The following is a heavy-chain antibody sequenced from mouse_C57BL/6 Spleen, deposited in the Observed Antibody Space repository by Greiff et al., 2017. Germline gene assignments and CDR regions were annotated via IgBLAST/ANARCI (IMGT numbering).Heavy chain of an antibody. V-gene: IGHV1-80*01. J-gene: IGHJ2*01. Sequence: VQLQQSGAELVKPGASVKISCKASGYAFSSYWMNWVKQRPGKGLEWVGQIYPGGGDANYNGQFKGKGTLTADKSSSTAYMQLSSLTSDDSAVYFCARSSTTVVATPYYFDDWGKGTTLTVSS. CDR2: IYPGGGDA. CDR3: ARSSTTVVATPYYFDD. D-gene: IGHD1-1*01. CDR1: GYAFSSYW.